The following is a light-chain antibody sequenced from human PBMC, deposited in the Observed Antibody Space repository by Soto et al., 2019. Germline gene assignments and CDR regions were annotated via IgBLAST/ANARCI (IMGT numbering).Light chain of an antibody. CDR3: QQSYRTPT. CDR1: QSISSW. CDR2: DAS. J-gene: IGKJ5*01. V-gene: IGKV1-5*01. Sequence: DIQITQLPSTLSASVGDRVTITCRASQSISSWLAWYQQKPGKAPKLLIYDASSLESGVPSRFSGSGSGTEFTLTISSLQPDDFATYYCQQSYRTPTFGQGTRLEIK.